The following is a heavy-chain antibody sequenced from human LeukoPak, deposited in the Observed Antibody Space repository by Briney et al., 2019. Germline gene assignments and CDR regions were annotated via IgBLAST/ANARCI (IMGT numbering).Heavy chain of an antibody. J-gene: IGHJ4*02. CDR3: TTEGLLFYYYFDY. V-gene: IGHV3-15*01. CDR1: GFTFSNAW. CDR2: IKIKADGGAT. D-gene: IGHD3-10*01. Sequence: GGSLILSCAASGFTFSNAWMTWVRQAPGKGLEWVGRIKIKADGGATDYAAPVKGRFTISRDDSKNTLYLQINSLKTEDTAVYYCTTEGLLFYYYFDYWAREPWSPSPQ.